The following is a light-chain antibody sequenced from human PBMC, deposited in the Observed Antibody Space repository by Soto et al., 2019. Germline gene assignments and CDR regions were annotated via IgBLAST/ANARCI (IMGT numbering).Light chain of an antibody. Sequence: QSALTQPASVSGSPGQSITISGTGTSSDVGGYNYVSWYQQHPGKPPKLMIYEVSDRPSGVSNRFSGSKSGNTASLIISGLQAEDEADYFCCSYTSSATLLFGGGTQLTVL. J-gene: IGLJ3*02. CDR3: CSYTSSATLL. CDR2: EVS. V-gene: IGLV2-14*01. CDR1: SSDVGGYNY.